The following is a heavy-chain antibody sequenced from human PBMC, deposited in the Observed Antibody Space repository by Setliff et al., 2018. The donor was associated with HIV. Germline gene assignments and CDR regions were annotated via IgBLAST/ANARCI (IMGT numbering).Heavy chain of an antibody. CDR2: INPNSGGT. CDR1: GYTFTGYY. CDR3: ARDQTDGGNGEWRFRPRDYWYFDL. D-gene: IGHD2-15*01. J-gene: IGHJ2*01. Sequence: ASVKVSCKASGYTFTGYYMHWVRQAPGQGLEWMGWINPNSGGTNYAQKFQGRVTMTRDTSISTAYMELSRLRSDDTAVYYCARDQTDGGNGEWRFRPRDYWYFDLWGRGTLVTVSS. V-gene: IGHV1-2*02.